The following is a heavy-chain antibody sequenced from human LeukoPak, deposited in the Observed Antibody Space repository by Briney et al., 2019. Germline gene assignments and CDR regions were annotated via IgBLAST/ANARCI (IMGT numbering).Heavy chain of an antibody. Sequence: SETLSLTCTVSGGSISSGSYYWSWIRQPPGKGLEWIGSIYYSGSTYYNPSLRSRVTISVDTSKNQFSLKLSSVTAADTAVYYCARASSGWYDRLFTFDYWGQGTLVTVSS. D-gene: IGHD6-19*01. CDR3: ARASSGWYDRLFTFDY. CDR1: GGSISSGSYY. CDR2: IYYSGST. J-gene: IGHJ4*02. V-gene: IGHV4-39*07.